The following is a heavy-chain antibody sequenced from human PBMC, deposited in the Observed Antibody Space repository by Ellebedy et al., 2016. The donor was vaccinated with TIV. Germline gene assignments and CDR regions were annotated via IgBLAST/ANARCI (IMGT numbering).Heavy chain of an antibody. CDR1: GFTFSSYS. CDR3: ARGEYSSSSEYYYYGMDV. CDR2: ISSSSSYI. J-gene: IGHJ6*02. Sequence: GESLKISCAASGFTFSSYSMNWVRQAPGKGLEWVSSISSSSSYIYYADSVKGRFTISRDNAKNSLYLQMNSLRAEDTAVYYCARGEYSSSSEYYYYGMDVWGQGTTVTVSS. D-gene: IGHD6-6*01. V-gene: IGHV3-21*01.